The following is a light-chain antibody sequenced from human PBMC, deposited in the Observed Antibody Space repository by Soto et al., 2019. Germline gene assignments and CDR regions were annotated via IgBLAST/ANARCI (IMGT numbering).Light chain of an antibody. CDR3: QQYNSYSVT. CDR2: KAS. J-gene: IGKJ1*01. V-gene: IGKV1-5*03. CDR1: QSISSW. Sequence: IQMTQSPSTLSASVGDRVTITCRSTQSISSWLAWYQQKPGQAPRLLISKASSLESRVPSRFSGSGSGTEFLLTISGLQPDDVATYYCQQYNSYSVTLGQGTKVDIK.